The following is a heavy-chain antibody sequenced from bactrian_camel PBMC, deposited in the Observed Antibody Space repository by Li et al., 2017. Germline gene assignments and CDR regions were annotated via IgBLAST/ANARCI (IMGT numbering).Heavy chain of an antibody. Sequence: QLVESGGGLVQPGGSLRLSCAASGFTFSSYYMSWFRQAPGKEREAVAFIYTGGGSTYYADSVKGRFTVSKDNAKNTLYLQMNSLKPEDTAVYYCAADEQYWSQGTQVTVS. CDR2: IYTGGGST. V-gene: IGHV3S28*01. CDR1: GFTFSSYY. J-gene: IGHJ4*01. CDR3: AADEQY. D-gene: IGHD1*01.